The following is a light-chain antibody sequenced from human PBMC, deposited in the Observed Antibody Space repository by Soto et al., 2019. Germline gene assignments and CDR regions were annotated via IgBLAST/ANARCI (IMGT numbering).Light chain of an antibody. CDR1: QSVSSSY. V-gene: IGKV3-20*01. J-gene: IGKJ2*01. CDR2: DAS. Sequence: EIVLTQSPGTLSLSPGERATLSCRASQSVSSSYLAWYQQKPGQAPRLLIYDASSRATGIPDRFSGSGSGTDFTLTISRLEPEXXXXXXXQXYGSSLYTFGQGTKLEIK. CDR3: QXYGSSLYT.